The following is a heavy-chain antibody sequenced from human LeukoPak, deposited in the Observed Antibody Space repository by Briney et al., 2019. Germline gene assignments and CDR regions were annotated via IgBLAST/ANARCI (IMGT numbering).Heavy chain of an antibody. CDR3: ASTVAVPAFDI. J-gene: IGHJ3*02. CDR2: ISGDGGST. D-gene: IGHD6-19*01. V-gene: IGHV3-43*02. Sequence: GGSLRLSCAASGFTFDGYAMHWVRQAPGKGLEWVSLISGDGGSTYYADSVKGRFTISRDNSKNSLYLQMNSLRTEDTALYYCASTVAVPAFDIWGQGTMVTVSS. CDR1: GFTFDGYA.